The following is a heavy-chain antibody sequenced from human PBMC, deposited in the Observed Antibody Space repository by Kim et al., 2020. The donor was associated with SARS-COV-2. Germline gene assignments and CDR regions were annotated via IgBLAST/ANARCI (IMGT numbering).Heavy chain of an antibody. CDR2: ISWNSGSI. CDR3: AKELLWFGELTLYGMDV. Sequence: GGSLRLSCAASGFTLDDYAMHWVRQAPGKGLEWVSGISWNSGSIGYADSVKGRFTISRDNAKNSLYLQMNSLRAEDTALYYCAKELLWFGELTLYGMDVWGQGTTVTVSS. J-gene: IGHJ6*02. V-gene: IGHV3-9*01. D-gene: IGHD3-10*01. CDR1: GFTLDDYA.